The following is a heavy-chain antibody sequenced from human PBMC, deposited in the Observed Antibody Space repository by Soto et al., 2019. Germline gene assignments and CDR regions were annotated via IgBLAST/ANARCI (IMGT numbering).Heavy chain of an antibody. D-gene: IGHD3-3*01. V-gene: IGHV4-31*03. CDR3: ARASVPPSILGVALPYFFDY. J-gene: IGHJ4*02. Sequence: PSGTLSLTCTVSGGSISSGTSYWSWIRQRPGKGLEWIGYIFYSGSFYYTPSLRGRVMILADTSKNQFALRLSSVTAADTAVYYCARASVPPSILGVALPYFFDYWGQGALVTVSS. CDR2: IFYSGSF. CDR1: GGSISSGTSY.